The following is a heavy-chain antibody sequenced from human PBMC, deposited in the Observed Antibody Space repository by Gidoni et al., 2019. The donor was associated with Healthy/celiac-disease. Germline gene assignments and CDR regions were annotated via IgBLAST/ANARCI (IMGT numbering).Heavy chain of an antibody. Sequence: QVQLVQSGAEVKKPGASVKVSCKASGYTFTGYYMHWWRQAPGQGLEWMGWINPNSGGTNYAQKFQGRVTMTRDTSISTAYMELSRLRSDDTAVYYCARAGPVHYYDSSGYYPALIDYWGQGTLVTVSS. J-gene: IGHJ4*02. D-gene: IGHD3-22*01. CDR2: INPNSGGT. V-gene: IGHV1-2*02. CDR1: GYTFTGYY. CDR3: ARAGPVHYYDSSGYYPALIDY.